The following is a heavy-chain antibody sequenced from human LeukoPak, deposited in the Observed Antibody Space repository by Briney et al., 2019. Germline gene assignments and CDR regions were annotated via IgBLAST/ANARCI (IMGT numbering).Heavy chain of an antibody. Sequence: PGGSLRLSCAASGFTVSSNYMSWVRQAPGKGLEWVSVIYSGGSTYYADSVKGRFTISRDNSKNTLYLQMNSLRAEDTAVYYCARGRRWLPLGYWGQGTLVTVSS. J-gene: IGHJ4*02. CDR2: IYSGGST. CDR1: GFTVSSNY. CDR3: ARGRRWLPLGY. V-gene: IGHV3-53*01. D-gene: IGHD5-24*01.